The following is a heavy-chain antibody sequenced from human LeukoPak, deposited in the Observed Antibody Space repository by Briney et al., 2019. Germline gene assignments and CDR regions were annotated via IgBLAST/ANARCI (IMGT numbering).Heavy chain of an antibody. D-gene: IGHD5-24*01. CDR1: GGSFSGYY. V-gene: IGHV4-34*01. CDR2: INHSGST. Sequence: SETLSLTCAVYGGSFSGYYWSWIRQPPGKGLECIGEINHSGSTNYNPSLKSRVTISVDTSTNQFSLKLSPVTAADTAVYYCAREVRRDGYNVLIDYWGQGTLVTVSS. J-gene: IGHJ4*02. CDR3: AREVRRDGYNVLIDY.